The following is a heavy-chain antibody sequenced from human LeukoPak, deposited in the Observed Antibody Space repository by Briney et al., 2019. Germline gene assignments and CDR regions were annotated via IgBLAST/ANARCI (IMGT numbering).Heavy chain of an antibody. D-gene: IGHD3-10*01. CDR2: IRYDGSNK. Sequence: GGSLRLSSAASGFTFSSYGMHWVRQAPGKGLEWVAFIRYDGSNKYYADSVKGRFTISRDNSKNTLYLQMNSLRAEDTAVYYCAKDYSKTSYYGSGTYYRPNWFDPWGQGTLVTVSS. CDR1: GFTFSSYG. J-gene: IGHJ5*02. CDR3: AKDYSKTSYYGSGTYYRPNWFDP. V-gene: IGHV3-30*02.